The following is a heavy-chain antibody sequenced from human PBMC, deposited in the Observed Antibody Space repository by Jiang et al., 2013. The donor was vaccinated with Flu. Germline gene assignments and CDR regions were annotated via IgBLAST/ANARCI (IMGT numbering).Heavy chain of an antibody. CDR2: ISWNSGSI. CDR3: AKGWDDYSI. CDR1: GFTFSSYA. J-gene: IGHJ4*02. D-gene: IGHD4-11*01. Sequence: VQLVESGGGLVQPGGSLRLSCAASGFTFSSYAMSWVRQAPGKGLEWVSGISWNSGSIGYADSVKGRFTISRDNAKNSLYLQMNSLRAEDTALYYCAKGWDDYSIWGQGTLVTVSS. V-gene: IGHV3-9*01.